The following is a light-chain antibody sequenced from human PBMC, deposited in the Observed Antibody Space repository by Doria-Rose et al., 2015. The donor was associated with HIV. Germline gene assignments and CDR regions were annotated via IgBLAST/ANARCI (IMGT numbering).Light chain of an antibody. CDR2: DGS. J-gene: IGKJ1*01. Sequence: EIVMTQSPGTLSLSPGERATLPCRASQSFSSTYLAWYQQKPGQAPSLLIYDGSTRATGIPDRFSASGSGTDFTLTINRLEPEDFALYYCYQYGTSWTFGQGTKVEI. CDR3: YQYGTSWT. CDR1: QSFSSTY. V-gene: IGKV3-20*01.